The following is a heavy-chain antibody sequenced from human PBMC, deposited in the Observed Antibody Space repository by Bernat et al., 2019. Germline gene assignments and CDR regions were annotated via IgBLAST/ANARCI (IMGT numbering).Heavy chain of an antibody. D-gene: IGHD4-17*01. CDR2: ISYDGSNK. CDR3: ASASYGDKPCYYYYYMDV. CDR1: GFTFSSYA. V-gene: IGHV3-30*01. Sequence: QVQLVESGGGLVQPGRSLRLSCAASGFTFSSYAMHWVRQAPGKGLEWVAVISYDGSNKYYADFVKCPFTISSDNSKNTLNLQMNRLRAEDTAVYYCASASYGDKPCYYYYYMDVWGQGTTVTVSS. J-gene: IGHJ6*03.